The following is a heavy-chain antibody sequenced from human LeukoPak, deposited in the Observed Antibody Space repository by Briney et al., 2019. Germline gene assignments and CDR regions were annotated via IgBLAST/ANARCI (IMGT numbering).Heavy chain of an antibody. CDR2: ISSSGSTI. V-gene: IGHV3-48*03. J-gene: IGHJ4*02. CDR3: ARVGGRLWFGELPFDY. D-gene: IGHD3-10*01. Sequence: GGSLRLSCAASGFTFSSYEMNWVRQAPGKGLEWVSYISSSGSTIYYADSVKGRFTISRDNAKNSLYLQMNSLRAEDTAVYYCARVGGRLWFGELPFDYWGQGTLVTVSS. CDR1: GFTFSSYE.